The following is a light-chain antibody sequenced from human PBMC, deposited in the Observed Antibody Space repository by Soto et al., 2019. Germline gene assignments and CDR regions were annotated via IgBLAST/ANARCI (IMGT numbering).Light chain of an antibody. CDR1: QSISSR. J-gene: IGKJ1*01. CDR2: DAS. Sequence: DIQMTQSPSTLSASVGDRVTITCRASQSISSRLAWYQQKPGKAPKLLIYDASSLESGVPSRFSGSGSGTEFTLTISSLQPDDFATYYCQQYNSYSWPCGQGTKVDIK. CDR3: QQYNSYSWP. V-gene: IGKV1-5*01.